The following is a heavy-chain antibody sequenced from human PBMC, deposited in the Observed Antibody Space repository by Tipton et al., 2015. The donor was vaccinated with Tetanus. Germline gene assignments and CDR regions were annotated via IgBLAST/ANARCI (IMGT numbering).Heavy chain of an antibody. D-gene: IGHD6-19*01. CDR2: INPITGDT. Sequence: QSGAEVKKPGASVKVSCKASGYTFTGNYIHWVRQAPGQGLEWLGRINPITGDTNYAQSFQGRVTMTRDTSISTAYMEVTRLTKDDTAFYYCARVPTNPLAVDRPTDYWGQGTLVTVSS. CDR1: GYTFTGNY. J-gene: IGHJ4*02. CDR3: ARVPTNPLAVDRPTDY. V-gene: IGHV1-2*06.